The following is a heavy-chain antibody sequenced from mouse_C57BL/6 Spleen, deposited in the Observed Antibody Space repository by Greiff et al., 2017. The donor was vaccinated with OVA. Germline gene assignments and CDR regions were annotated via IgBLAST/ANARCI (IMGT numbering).Heavy chain of an antibody. CDR2: FHPYNDDT. D-gene: IGHD2-1*01. CDR1: GYTFTTYP. J-gene: IGHJ4*01. Sequence: VQLQQSGAELVKPGASVKMSCKASGYTFTTYPIEWMKQNHGKSLEWIGNFHPYNDDTKYNEKFKGKATLTVEKSSSTVYLELRRLTSDDSAVYYCARGGNYEDYAMDDWGQGTSVTVSS. V-gene: IGHV1-47*01. CDR3: ARGGNYEDYAMDD.